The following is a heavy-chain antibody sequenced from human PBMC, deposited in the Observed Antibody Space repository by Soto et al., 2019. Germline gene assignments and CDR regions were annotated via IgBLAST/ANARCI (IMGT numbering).Heavy chain of an antibody. CDR1: GFSLSSYT. J-gene: IGHJ4*02. D-gene: IGHD3-16*02. CDR3: ARDRLRLGELSLIGYFDS. CDR2: ISFDSSSK. V-gene: IGHV3-30-3*01. Sequence: GGSLRLSCAGSGFSLSSYTMHWVRQAPGKGLEWVALISFDSSSKHYADSVRGRFSISRDNSKNTLYLQMDSLRPDDTALYYCARDRLRLGELSLIGYFDSWGQGT.